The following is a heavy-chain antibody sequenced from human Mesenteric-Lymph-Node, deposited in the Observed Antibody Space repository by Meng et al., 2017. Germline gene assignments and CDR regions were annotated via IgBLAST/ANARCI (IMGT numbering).Heavy chain of an antibody. CDR3: ARGWGVGMTAKSY. J-gene: IGHJ4*02. D-gene: IGHD2-21*02. Sequence: ETLSLTCAASGFSISNSWMSWVRQTPEKGLEWMANIRGDGSVKQYVDSVMGRFIISRDNAKNTLYLQMNSLRVEDAAVYYCARGWGVGMTAKSYWGQGTLVTVSS. V-gene: IGHV3-7*01. CDR2: IRGDGSVK. CDR1: GFSISNSW.